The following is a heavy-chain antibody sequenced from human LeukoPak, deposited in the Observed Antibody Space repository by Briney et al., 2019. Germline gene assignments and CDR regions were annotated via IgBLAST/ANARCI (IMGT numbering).Heavy chain of an antibody. V-gene: IGHV1-3*03. CDR3: ARDSHSGGTNGGFYFDY. Sequence: GASVKVSCKASAYTFTSYTIHWVRQAPGQRLEWMGWINAGNGDTKYSQEFQGRVTITRDTSASTAYMELSSLRSEDMAVYYCARDSHSGGTNGGFYFDYWGQGTLVTVSS. CDR2: INAGNGDT. D-gene: IGHD1-26*01. J-gene: IGHJ4*02. CDR1: AYTFTSYT.